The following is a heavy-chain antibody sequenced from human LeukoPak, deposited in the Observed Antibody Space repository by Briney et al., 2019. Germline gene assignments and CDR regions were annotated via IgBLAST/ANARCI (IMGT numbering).Heavy chain of an antibody. V-gene: IGHV3-33*01. D-gene: IGHD3-22*01. CDR2: IWYDGSNK. CDR3: IYDSSTLPW. Sequence: GRSLRLSCAASGFTFSSYGMHWVRQAPGKGLEWVAVIWYDGSNKYYADSVKGRFTISRDNSKNTLYLQMNSLRAEDTAVYYCIYDSSTLPWWGQGTLVTVSS. CDR1: GFTFSSYG. J-gene: IGHJ4*02.